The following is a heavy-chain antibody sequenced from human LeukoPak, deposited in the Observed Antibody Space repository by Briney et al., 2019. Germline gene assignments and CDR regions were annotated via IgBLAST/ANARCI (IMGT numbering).Heavy chain of an antibody. CDR2: ISSSSSYI. Sequence: PGGSLRLSCAASGFTFSNYNLNWVRLAPGKGLEWVSSISSSSSYIYYADSLKGRFTISRDNAKNSLYLQMNNLRAEDTAVYFCARDPTDSSSWPYFDYWGQGTLVTVSS. J-gene: IGHJ4*02. CDR3: ARDPTDSSSWPYFDY. D-gene: IGHD6-13*01. CDR1: GFTFSNYN. V-gene: IGHV3-21*01.